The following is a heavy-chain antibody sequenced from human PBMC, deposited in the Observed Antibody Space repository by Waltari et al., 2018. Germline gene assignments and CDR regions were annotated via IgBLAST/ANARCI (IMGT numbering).Heavy chain of an antibody. J-gene: IGHJ4*02. CDR2: INPNSGGT. CDR3: ARGRAAATTGFDY. D-gene: IGHD6-13*01. V-gene: IGHV1-2*06. CDR1: GYTFTGYY. Sequence: QVQLVQSGAEVKKPGASVKVSCKASGYTFTGYYMHWVRQAPGQGLEWMGRINPNSGGTNYAQKVQGRVTMNRETSISTAYMELSRLGSDDTAVYYCARGRAAATTGFDYWGQGTLVTVSS.